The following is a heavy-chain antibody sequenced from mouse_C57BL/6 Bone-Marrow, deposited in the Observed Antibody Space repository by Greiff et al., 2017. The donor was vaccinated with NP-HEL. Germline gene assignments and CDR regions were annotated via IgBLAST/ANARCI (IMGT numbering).Heavy chain of an antibody. D-gene: IGHD1-1*01. CDR2: ISYDGSN. V-gene: IGHV3-6*01. CDR3: ARITTVVGAY. CDR1: GYSITSGYY. Sequence: EVKVEESGPGLVKPSQSLSLTCSVTGYSITSGYYWNWIRQFPGNKLEWMGYISYDGSNNYNPSLKNRISLTRDTSKNQFVLKLNSVTTEDTATYYCARITTVVGAYWGQGTLVTVSA. J-gene: IGHJ3*01.